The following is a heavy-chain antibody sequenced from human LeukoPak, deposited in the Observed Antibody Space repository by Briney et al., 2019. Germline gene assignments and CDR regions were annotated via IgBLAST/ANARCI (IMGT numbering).Heavy chain of an antibody. CDR3: ARDTAISYFDY. J-gene: IGHJ4*02. V-gene: IGHV1-3*01. D-gene: IGHD5-18*01. CDR1: GYTFTSYA. CDR2: INAGNGNT. Sequence: ASVKVSCKASGYTFTSYAMHWVRQAPGQRLEWMGWINAGNGNTKYSQKFQGRVTITRDTSASTAYTELSSLRSEDTAVYYCARDTAISYFDYWGQGTLVTVSS.